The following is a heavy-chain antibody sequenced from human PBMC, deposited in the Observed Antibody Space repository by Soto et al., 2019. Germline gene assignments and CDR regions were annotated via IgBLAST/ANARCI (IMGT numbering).Heavy chain of an antibody. CDR2: VSGDGYAS. D-gene: IGHD3-10*01. CDR3: ARLLYYGSGGFAHAT. V-gene: IGHV3-23*01. J-gene: IGHJ4*03. Sequence: EVRLLESGGGLVQPGGSLRLSCAGSGFTFSSNAMSWVRQAPGKGLEWVSSVSGDGYASDYEDSVKGRFTVSRHNSKNTLCVQMTSLRAEVPAVYYVARLLYYGSGGFAHATWGQGNRVTVSS. CDR1: GFTFSSNA.